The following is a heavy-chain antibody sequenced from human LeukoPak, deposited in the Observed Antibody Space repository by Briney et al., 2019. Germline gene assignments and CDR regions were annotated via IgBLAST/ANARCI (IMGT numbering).Heavy chain of an antibody. CDR2: ISYDGSDK. V-gene: IGHV3-30*03. D-gene: IGHD3-10*01. CDR3: ASLRSGSGTFYNDY. Sequence: GGSLRLSCAASGFTLRNYGMQWVRQTPGKGLEWVTLISYDGSDKYYADSVKGRFSISRDNSKNTLYLQMNSLRAEDTAVYYCASLRSGSGTFYNDYWGQGTLVTVSS. J-gene: IGHJ4*02. CDR1: GFTLRNYG.